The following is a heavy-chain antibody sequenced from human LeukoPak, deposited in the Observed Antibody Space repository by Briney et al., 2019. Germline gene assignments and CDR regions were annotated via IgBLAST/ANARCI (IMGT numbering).Heavy chain of an antibody. CDR1: GGSISSGTYY. CDR2: IHTSGST. J-gene: IGHJ4*02. D-gene: IGHD2-2*02. Sequence: SETLSLTCTVSGGSISSGTYYWSWIRQPAGKGLEWIGRIHTSGSTNYNPSLKSRVTISLDTPKNQFSLKLSSVTAADTAVYYCASEYCSSTSCYSENWGQGTLVTVSS. V-gene: IGHV4-61*02. CDR3: ASEYCSSTSCYSEN.